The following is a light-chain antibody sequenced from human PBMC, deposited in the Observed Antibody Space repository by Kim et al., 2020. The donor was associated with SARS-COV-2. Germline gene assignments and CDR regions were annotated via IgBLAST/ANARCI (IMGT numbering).Light chain of an antibody. CDR3: QHSYSNSWT. CDR2: AAS. J-gene: IGKJ1*01. V-gene: IGKV1-39*01. CDR1: QTISTY. Sequence: ASVGDTVTITCRASQTISTYLNWYQQKPGRAPNLLISAASTLQRGVPSRFSGSGSGTVFTLTIGSLQPEDFATYFCQHSYSNSWTFGQGTKVDIK.